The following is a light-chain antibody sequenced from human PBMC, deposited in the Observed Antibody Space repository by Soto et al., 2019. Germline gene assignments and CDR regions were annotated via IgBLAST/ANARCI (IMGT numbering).Light chain of an antibody. CDR1: QSVSNY. CDR2: GAS. CDR3: QQYNNWPRT. V-gene: IGKV3-15*01. J-gene: IGKJ1*01. Sequence: EIVLTQSPATLSLSPGERATLSCGASQSVSNYLAWYQQKPGQAPRLLIYGASTRATGIPARFSGSGSGTEFTLTISSLQSEDFAVYYCQQYNNWPRTFGQGTKVDIK.